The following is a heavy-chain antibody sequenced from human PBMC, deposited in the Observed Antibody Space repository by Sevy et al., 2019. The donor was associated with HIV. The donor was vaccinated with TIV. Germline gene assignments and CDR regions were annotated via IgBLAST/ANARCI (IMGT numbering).Heavy chain of an antibody. Sequence: GGSLRLSCEVSGFTLSTHVMYWVRQAPGKGLEWVAGISYDESTQYYGDSVKGRFTVSRDNSKNTLFLQMHSLRPEDTAVYYCAKDPRPYGDNAEGFDFWGQGTLVTVSS. CDR3: AKDPRPYGDNAEGFDF. J-gene: IGHJ4*02. V-gene: IGHV3-30*18. CDR2: ISYDESTQ. D-gene: IGHD4-17*01. CDR1: GFTLSTHV.